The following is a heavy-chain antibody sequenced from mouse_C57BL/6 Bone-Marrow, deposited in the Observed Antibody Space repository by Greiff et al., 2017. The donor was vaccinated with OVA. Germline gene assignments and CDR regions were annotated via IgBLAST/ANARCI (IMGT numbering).Heavy chain of an antibody. J-gene: IGHJ2*01. CDR3: AREDGCFDY. Sequence: ESGPGLVKPSQSLSLTCSVTGYSITSGYYWNWIRQFPGNKLEWMGYISYDGSNNYNPSLKNRISITRDTSKNQFVLKVNSVTTEDTATYYCAREDGCFDYWGQGTTLTVSS. CDR1: GYSITSGYY. D-gene: IGHD2-3*01. CDR2: ISYDGSN. V-gene: IGHV3-6*01.